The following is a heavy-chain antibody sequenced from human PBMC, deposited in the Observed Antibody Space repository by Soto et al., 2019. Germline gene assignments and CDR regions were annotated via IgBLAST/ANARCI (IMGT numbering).Heavy chain of an antibody. J-gene: IGHJ6*02. CDR3: AKDQSVDYYYYGMDV. V-gene: IGHV3-23*01. CDR1: GFTFSSYA. Sequence: PGGSLRLSCAASGFTFSSYAMSWVRQAPGKGLEWVSAISGSGGSTYYADSVKGRFTISRDNSKNTLYLQMNSLRAEDTAVYYCAKDQSVDYYYYGMDVWGQGTTVTVYS. D-gene: IGHD2-21*01. CDR2: ISGSGGST.